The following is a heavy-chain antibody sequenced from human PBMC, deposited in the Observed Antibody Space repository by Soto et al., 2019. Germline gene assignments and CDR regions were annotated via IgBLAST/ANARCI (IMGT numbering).Heavy chain of an antibody. CDR2: IKSKTDGGTT. D-gene: IGHD2-8*02. CDR1: GVSFCNAG. Sequence: GGSLGLSCAASGVSFCNAGVNGVRQAPGKGLEWVGRIKSKTDGGTTDYAASVKGRFTISRDDSKNSLYLQMNSLKTEDTAVYYCARNGRTGSYFDYWGQGTVVTVSS. CDR3: ARNGRTGSYFDY. V-gene: IGHV3-15*07. J-gene: IGHJ4*02.